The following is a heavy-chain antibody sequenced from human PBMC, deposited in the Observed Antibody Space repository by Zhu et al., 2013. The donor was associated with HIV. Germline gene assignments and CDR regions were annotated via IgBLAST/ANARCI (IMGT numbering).Heavy chain of an antibody. V-gene: IGHV3-48*04. CDR2: ISSSGSTI. J-gene: IGHJ4*02. CDR3: ASQHYNIFDY. Sequence: EVQLVESGGDLVQPGGSLRLSCAASGFTFTDAWMNWVRQAPGKGLEWVSYISSSGSTIHYADSVKGRFTISRDNAKNSLYLQMNSLRAEDTAVYYCASQHYNIFDYWGQGTLVHRLL. D-gene: IGHD1-1*01. CDR1: GFTFTDAW.